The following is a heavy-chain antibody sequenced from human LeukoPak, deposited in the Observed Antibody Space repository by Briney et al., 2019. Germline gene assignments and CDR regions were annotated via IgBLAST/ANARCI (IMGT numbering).Heavy chain of an antibody. CDR1: GFTFSDHW. CDR2: ISGSGGST. V-gene: IGHV3-23*01. J-gene: IGHJ4*02. Sequence: GSLRLSCAASGFTFSDHWMSWVRQAPGKGLEWVSAISGSGGSTYYADSVKGRFTISRDNSKNTLYLQMNSLRAEDTAVYYCAKYGRGGGFGELIILDYWGQGTLVTVSS. D-gene: IGHD3-10*01. CDR3: AKYGRGGGFGELIILDY.